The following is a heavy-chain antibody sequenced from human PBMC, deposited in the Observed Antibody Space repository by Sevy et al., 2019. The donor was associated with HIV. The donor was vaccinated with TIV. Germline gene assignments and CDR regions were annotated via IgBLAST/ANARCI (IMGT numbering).Heavy chain of an antibody. J-gene: IGHJ4*02. CDR3: TRAGGSGRYFVFHLDY. CDR1: GFTFGDYA. Sequence: GGSLRLSCTASGFTFGDYAMSWLRQAPGKGLEWVGFIRSKAYGGTTAYAASVEDRFTISRDDSKSIAYLQMNSLKTEDTAVYYCTRAGGSGRYFVFHLDYWGQGTQVTVSS. D-gene: IGHD6-19*01. CDR2: IRSKAYGGTT. V-gene: IGHV3-49*03.